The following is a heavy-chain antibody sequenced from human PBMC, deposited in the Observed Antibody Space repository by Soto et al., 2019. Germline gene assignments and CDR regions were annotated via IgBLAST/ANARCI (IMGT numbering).Heavy chain of an antibody. CDR2: IRGSGSHT. Sequence: PGGSLRLSCAASGFTFSDYYMSWVRQAPGKGLEWVSAIRGSGSHTYYADSVKGRFTISRDNSKNTLYLQMNSLRAEDTAVYYCARDPSAYYYDTNGYFALWGQGTLVTV. CDR1: GFTFSDYY. J-gene: IGHJ4*02. V-gene: IGHV3-23*01. D-gene: IGHD3-22*01. CDR3: ARDPSAYYYDTNGYFAL.